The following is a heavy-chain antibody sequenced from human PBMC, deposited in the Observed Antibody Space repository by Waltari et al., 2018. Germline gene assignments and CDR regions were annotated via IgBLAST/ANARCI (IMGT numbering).Heavy chain of an antibody. J-gene: IGHJ5*02. Sequence: QVQLVQSGAEVKKPGSSVKVSCKASGGTFSSYAISWVRQAPGQGLEWMGRIIPILGIANYAQKFQGRVTITADKSTSTAYMELSSLRSEDTAVYYCARYRPTVTKNLWFDPWGQGTLVTVSS. V-gene: IGHV1-69*04. CDR1: GGTFSSYA. CDR2: IIPILGIA. D-gene: IGHD4-17*01. CDR3: ARYRPTVTKNLWFDP.